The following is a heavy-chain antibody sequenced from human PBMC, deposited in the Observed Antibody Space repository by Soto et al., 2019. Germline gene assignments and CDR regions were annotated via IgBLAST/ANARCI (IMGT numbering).Heavy chain of an antibody. CDR1: GYTFTRFG. Sequence: QVQLVQSGAEVKKPGASVKVSCKASGYTFTRFGISWVRQAPGQGLEWMGWMSADNGKTKYAQKIQGRVTMTTDTSTTTAYMQLRSLRSDDTAVYYCARWISASSSDWFAPWGQGTLVTVSS. CDR3: ARWISASSSDWFAP. CDR2: MSADNGKT. J-gene: IGHJ5*02. V-gene: IGHV1-18*04. D-gene: IGHD1-26*01.